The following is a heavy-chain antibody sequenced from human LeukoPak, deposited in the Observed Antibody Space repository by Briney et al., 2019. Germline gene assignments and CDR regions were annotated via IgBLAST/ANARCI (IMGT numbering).Heavy chain of an antibody. CDR3: ARGSGFVFDY. CDR2: ISTSGDSM. V-gene: IGHV3-48*03. Sequence: PGGSLRLPCVASGFTFSSYEVNWVRQAPGKGLEWVSYISTSGDSMYYADSVKGRFTISGDNVKNSLFLQMNSLRAEDTAVYYCARGSGFVFDYWGQGTLVTVSA. D-gene: IGHD1-26*01. J-gene: IGHJ4*02. CDR1: GFTFSSYE.